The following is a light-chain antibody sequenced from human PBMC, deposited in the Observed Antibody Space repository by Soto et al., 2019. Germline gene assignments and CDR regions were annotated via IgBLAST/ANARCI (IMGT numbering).Light chain of an antibody. CDR1: SSDIGAFNY. V-gene: IGLV2-14*01. CDR3: SSYTTAFFYV. J-gene: IGLJ1*01. CDR2: GVT. Sequence: LTQPASVSGSPGQSITISCTGSSSDIGAFNYVAWYQQHPGKAPKLIIHGVTNRPSGVSSRFSGSKSDYTASLTIPGLQAEDEADYYCSSYTTAFFYVFGTGTKVTV.